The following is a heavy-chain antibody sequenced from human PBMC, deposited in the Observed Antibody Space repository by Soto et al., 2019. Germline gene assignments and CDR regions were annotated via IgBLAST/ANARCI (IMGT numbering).Heavy chain of an antibody. V-gene: IGHV1-69*13. D-gene: IGHD6-6*01. CDR3: ARVGESTAAAANWFDP. J-gene: IGHJ5*02. Sequence: GXSVKVSCKASGGPFISYAIIWVRQAPGQGLEWMGGIIPIFGTANYAQKFQGRVTITADESTSTAYMELSSLRSEDTAVYYCARVGESTAAAANWFDPWGQGTLVTVSS. CDR2: IIPIFGTA. CDR1: GGPFISYA.